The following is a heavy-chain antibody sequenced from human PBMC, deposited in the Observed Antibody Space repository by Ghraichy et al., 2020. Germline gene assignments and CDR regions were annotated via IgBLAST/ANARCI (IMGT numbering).Heavy chain of an antibody. D-gene: IGHD2-2*01. CDR1: GYSISSGYY. CDR2: IYHSGNT. Sequence: SETLSLTCGVSGYSISSGYYWGWVRQPPGKRLEWIGSIYHSGNTYYNPSLESRISISVDTSKNQFSLTLSSVTAADTAVYYCARRGGSGYCTRASCYSPWDYWGQGTLVTVSS. CDR3: ARRGGSGYCTRASCYSPWDY. J-gene: IGHJ4*02. V-gene: IGHV4-38-2*01.